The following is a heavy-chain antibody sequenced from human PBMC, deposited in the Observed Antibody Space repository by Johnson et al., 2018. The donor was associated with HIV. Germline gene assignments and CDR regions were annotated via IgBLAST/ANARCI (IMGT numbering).Heavy chain of an antibody. Sequence: VQLLESGGGLVQAGESLGLSCAASGFTFSSYAMNWVRQAPGKGLEWVSLISGSGDNTHYADSVKGRFTISRDNSKNTLYLQINSLRAEDTAIYYCAKERGKRWLHPRDAFDIWGQGTMVTVSS. CDR2: ISGSGDNT. CDR1: GFTFSSYA. CDR3: AKERGKRWLHPRDAFDI. D-gene: IGHD5-24*01. V-gene: IGHV3-23*01. J-gene: IGHJ3*02.